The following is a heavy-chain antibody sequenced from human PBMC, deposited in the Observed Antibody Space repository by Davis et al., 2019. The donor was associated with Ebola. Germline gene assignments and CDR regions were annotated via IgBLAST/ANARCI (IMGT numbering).Heavy chain of an antibody. CDR2: RYNSGST. Sequence: SETLSLTCSVSGASISSYYWSWIRQAPGKGLEWIGFRYNSGSTNHNPSLQSRVIISIDTANKQISLKLSSVTAADTAVYYCARAPRDYVWGSYRYGAFDIWGQGTMVTVSS. J-gene: IGHJ3*02. D-gene: IGHD3-16*02. V-gene: IGHV4-59*01. CDR3: ARAPRDYVWGSYRYGAFDI. CDR1: GASISSYY.